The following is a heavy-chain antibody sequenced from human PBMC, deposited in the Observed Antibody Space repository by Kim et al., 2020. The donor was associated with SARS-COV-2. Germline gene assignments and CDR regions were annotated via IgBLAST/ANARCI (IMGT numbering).Heavy chain of an antibody. J-gene: IGHJ4*02. D-gene: IGHD2-15*01. V-gene: IGHV3-30*18. CDR3: VKEAAFTTVVVDYYFDY. CDR2: VSYEGRDT. Sequence: GGSLRLSCVASGFTFSNYGMHWVRQAPGKGLEWVAIVSYEGRDTNYAASVEGRFTISRDNSKNTLYLQMNSLRTEDTALYYCVKEAAFTTVVVDYYFDYWGQGTLVTVSS. CDR1: GFTFSNYG.